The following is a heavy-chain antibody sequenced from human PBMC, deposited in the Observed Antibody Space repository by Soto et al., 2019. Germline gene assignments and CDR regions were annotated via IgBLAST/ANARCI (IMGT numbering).Heavy chain of an antibody. CDR3: ARLRSQIYYGSGTDYFDY. V-gene: IGHV5-51*01. CDR2: IYPGDSDT. CDR1: GYSFTSYW. D-gene: IGHD3-10*01. J-gene: IGHJ4*02. Sequence: EVQLVQSGAEVKKPGESLKISCKGSGYSFTSYWIGWVRQMPGKGLEWMGIIYPGDSDTRYSPSFQGQVTISADKSISTAYLQWSSLKASDTAMYYCARLRSQIYYGSGTDYFDYWGQGTLVTVSS.